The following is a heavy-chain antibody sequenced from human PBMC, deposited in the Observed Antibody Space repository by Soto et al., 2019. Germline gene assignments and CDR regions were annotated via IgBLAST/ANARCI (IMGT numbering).Heavy chain of an antibody. Sequence: EVQLVESGGGLVKPGGSPRLSCVASGFTFSDYTMNWVRQAPGKGLEWVSSISGSSSYIYYADSVKGRFTISRDNAKNSLFLQMNSLRVEDTAVYYCARDNWFDPWGQGTLVTVSS. CDR3: ARDNWFDP. CDR1: GFTFSDYT. V-gene: IGHV3-21*01. CDR2: ISGSSSYI. J-gene: IGHJ5*02.